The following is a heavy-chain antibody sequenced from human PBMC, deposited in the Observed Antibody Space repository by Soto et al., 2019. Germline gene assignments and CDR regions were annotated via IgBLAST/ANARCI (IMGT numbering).Heavy chain of an antibody. V-gene: IGHV3-21*01. D-gene: IGHD3-10*01. CDR1: GFTFSSYS. CDR2: ISSSSSYI. Sequence: GGSLRLSCAASGFTFSSYSMNWVRQAPGKGLEWVSSISSSSSYIYYADSVKGRLTISRDNAKNSLYLQMNSLRAEDTAVYYCATTRESLWSTALDYWGQGTLVTVSS. J-gene: IGHJ4*02. CDR3: ATTRESLWSTALDY.